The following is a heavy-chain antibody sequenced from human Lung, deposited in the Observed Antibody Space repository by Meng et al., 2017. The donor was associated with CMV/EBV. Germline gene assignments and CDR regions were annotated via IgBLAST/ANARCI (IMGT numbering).Heavy chain of an antibody. CDR2: IYPGDFDA. Sequence: GXSXKTPRKGSGYRLTNYWIGWVRQMPGKGLEWMGIIYPGDFDARYSPSFQGQVTISADKSITTAYLQWNSLRASDHGTYYCARAYNGYGYFDYWGQGTLVTVSS. CDR3: ARAYNGYGYFDY. V-gene: IGHV5-51*01. CDR1: GYRLTNYW. D-gene: IGHD5-12*01. J-gene: IGHJ4*02.